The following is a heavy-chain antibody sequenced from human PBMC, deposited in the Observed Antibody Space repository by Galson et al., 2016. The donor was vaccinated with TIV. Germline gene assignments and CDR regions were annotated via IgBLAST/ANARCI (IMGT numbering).Heavy chain of an antibody. J-gene: IGHJ4*02. V-gene: IGHV6-1*01. CDR1: GDSVSSTSAA. D-gene: IGHD3-3*01. CDR3: ARGAPSVFGVIMTLDY. Sequence: AISGDSVSSTSAAWDWIRQSPSRGLEWLGRTYYRSTWYNDYAASLKRRITINPDTPKSQFSLQLTSVTPEDAAVYYCARGAPSVFGVIMTLDYWGQGTLVTVSS. CDR2: TYYRSTWYN.